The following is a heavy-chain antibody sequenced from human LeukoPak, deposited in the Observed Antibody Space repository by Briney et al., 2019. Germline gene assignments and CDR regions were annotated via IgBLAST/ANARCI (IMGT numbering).Heavy chain of an antibody. CDR2: MNPNSGNT. V-gene: IGHV1-8*01. D-gene: IGHD2-2*01. CDR1: GYTFTSYD. Sequence: GASVKVSCKASGYTFTSYDINWVRQATGQGLEWMGWMNPNSGNTGYAQKFQGRVTMTRNTSISTAYMELSSLRFEDTAVYYCARGAPMPYCSSTSCYAANYYYYMDVWGKGTTVTVSS. CDR3: ARGAPMPYCSSTSCYAANYYYYMDV. J-gene: IGHJ6*03.